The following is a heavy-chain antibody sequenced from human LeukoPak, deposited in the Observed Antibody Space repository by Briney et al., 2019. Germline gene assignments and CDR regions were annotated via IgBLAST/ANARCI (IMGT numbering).Heavy chain of an antibody. J-gene: IGHJ4*02. V-gene: IGHV3-23*01. Sequence: QTGGSLRLSCAASGFTFSSYAMSWVRQAPGKGLEWVSGISGSGGNTYYADSVKGRFTISRDNSKNTLYLQMNSLRAEDTAVYYCAKDPYSSSWYGVYWGQGILVTVSS. CDR1: GFTFSSYA. CDR2: ISGSGGNT. D-gene: IGHD6-13*01. CDR3: AKDPYSSSWYGVY.